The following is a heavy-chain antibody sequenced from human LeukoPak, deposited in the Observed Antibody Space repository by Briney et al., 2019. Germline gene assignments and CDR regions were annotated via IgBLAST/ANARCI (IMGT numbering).Heavy chain of an antibody. J-gene: IGHJ6*02. CDR2: IYPGDSDT. CDR3: ARTIAAAGISYYYYYYGMDV. CDR1: GYSFTSYW. Sequence: PGESLKISCKGSGYSFTSYWIGWVRQMPGKGLEWMGIIYPGDSDTRYSPSFQGQVTISADKSISTAYLQWSSLKASDTAMYYCARTIAAAGISYYYYYYGMDVWGQGTTVTVSS. D-gene: IGHD6-13*01. V-gene: IGHV5-51*01.